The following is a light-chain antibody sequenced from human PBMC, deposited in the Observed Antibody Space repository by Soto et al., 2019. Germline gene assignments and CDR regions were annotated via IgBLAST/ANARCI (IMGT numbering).Light chain of an antibody. CDR1: SSNIGKDY. V-gene: IGLV1-51*01. CDR3: ATWDNSLTVGV. CDR2: DNN. J-gene: IGLJ2*01. Sequence: QSVLTQPPSVSAAPGQKVTISCSGTSSNIGKDYVSWYQQVPGTAPKLLIYDNNKRPSGIPDRFSGSKSGTSATLGITGLQTGDEADCYCATWDNSLTVGVFGGGTKLTVL.